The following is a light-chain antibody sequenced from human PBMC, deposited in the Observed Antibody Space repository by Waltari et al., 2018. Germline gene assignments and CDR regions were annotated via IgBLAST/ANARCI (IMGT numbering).Light chain of an antibody. V-gene: IGKV3-15*01. CDR1: LSIDDS. CDR3: QQYRWAPHT. CDR2: GAS. Sequence: EIVMTQSPATLSVSRGGSATLSCRASLSIDDSLAWYQQKPGQPPRLLIHGASTRDTGIPVRFSGSGSGTAFTLTITGLQSEDFAVYFCQQYRWAPHTFGQGTKLEIK. J-gene: IGKJ2*01.